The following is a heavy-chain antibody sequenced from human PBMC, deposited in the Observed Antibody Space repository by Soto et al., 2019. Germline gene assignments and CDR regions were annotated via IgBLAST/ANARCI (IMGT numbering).Heavy chain of an antibody. Sequence: EVQLLESGGGLVQPGGSLRLSCAASGFTFSSYAMSWVRQAPGKGLEWVSAISGSGGSTYYADSVKGRFTISRDNSKNTLYLQMNSLRAEDTAVYYCARRPGIAAAGPRGGFDYWGQGTLVTVCS. CDR3: ARRPGIAAAGPRGGFDY. D-gene: IGHD6-13*01. CDR2: ISGSGGST. V-gene: IGHV3-23*01. CDR1: GFTFSSYA. J-gene: IGHJ4*02.